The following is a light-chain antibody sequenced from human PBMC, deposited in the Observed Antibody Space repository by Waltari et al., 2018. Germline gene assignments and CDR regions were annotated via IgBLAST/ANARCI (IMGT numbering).Light chain of an antibody. V-gene: IGKV4-1*01. J-gene: IGKJ1*01. CDR2: WAS. CDR1: QSVLYSTNNKNY. CDR3: QQYYSTPT. Sequence: DIVMTQSPDSLAVSLGEWATINCKSRQSVLYSTNNKNYLTWYQQKPGQPPKLLIYWASTRESGVPDRFSGSGSGTDFTLTISSLQAEDVAVYYCQQYYSTPTFGQGTKVEIK.